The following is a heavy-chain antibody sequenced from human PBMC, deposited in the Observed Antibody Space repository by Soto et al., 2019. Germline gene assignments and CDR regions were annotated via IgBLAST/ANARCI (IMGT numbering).Heavy chain of an antibody. D-gene: IGHD5-18*01. Sequence: QVQLVESGGGVVQPGMSLRLSCAASGVTFTNYAMHSVRQAPGKGREGVADISYHGTEKGYADSVKGRFTISRDNSKNTLYVQMSSLRPEDTAVYYCAKDIGGVDTGNYGMDVWGQGTTVIVSS. CDR2: ISYHGTEK. CDR3: AKDIGGVDTGNYGMDV. V-gene: IGHV3-30*18. CDR1: GVTFTNYA. J-gene: IGHJ6*02.